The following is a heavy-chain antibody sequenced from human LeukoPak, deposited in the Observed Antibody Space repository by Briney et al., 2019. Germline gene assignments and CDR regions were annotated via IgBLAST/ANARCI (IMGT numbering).Heavy chain of an antibody. CDR2: IWYDESNE. Sequence: GGSLRLSCAVSGFTFSTYGMHWVRQAPGKGLEWVAIIWYDESNEYYVDSVKGRFTISRDNSKNTLYLQMNSLRAEDTAVYYCARDRSYSTGYYGGSLDYWGQGTLVTVSS. CDR1: GFTFSTYG. D-gene: IGHD3-22*01. J-gene: IGHJ4*02. CDR3: ARDRSYSTGYYGGSLDY. V-gene: IGHV3-33*01.